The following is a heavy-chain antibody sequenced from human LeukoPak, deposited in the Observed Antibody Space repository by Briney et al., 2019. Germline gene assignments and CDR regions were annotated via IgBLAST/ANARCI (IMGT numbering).Heavy chain of an antibody. CDR3: AKDRYGDYSFGY. D-gene: IGHD4-17*01. J-gene: IGHJ4*02. V-gene: IGHV3-23*01. CDR2: ISGNGDST. Sequence: GGSLRLSCAATGFAFSSYAMSWVRQAPGKGLEWVSVISGNGDSTYYADSVKGRFTVSRDNSKNTLYLQIYSLRAEDTASYYCAKDRYGDYSFGYWGQGTLVTVSS. CDR1: GFAFSSYA.